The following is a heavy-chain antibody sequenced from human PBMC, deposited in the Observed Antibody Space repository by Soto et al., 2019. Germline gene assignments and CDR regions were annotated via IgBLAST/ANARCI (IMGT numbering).Heavy chain of an antibody. V-gene: IGHV1-2*02. Sequence: GAALTVSWTASGYTFRDYFIHWLRQAPAQGLDWMGWLNTNSGATTFAQTFPARLTLTRDTSTSTAYLELNRLRAGDPAMYYCARARRFRRGGLAWGMDVWGQGTTVTVSS. CDR3: ARARRFRRGGLAWGMDV. D-gene: IGHD7-27*01. J-gene: IGHJ6*02. CDR1: GYTFRDYF. CDR2: LNTNSGAT.